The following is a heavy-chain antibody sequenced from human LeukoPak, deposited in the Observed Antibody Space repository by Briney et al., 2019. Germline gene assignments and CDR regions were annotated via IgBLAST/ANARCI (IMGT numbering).Heavy chain of an antibody. J-gene: IGHJ4*02. V-gene: IGHV1-18*01. CDR2: ISAYNGNT. Sequence: ASVKVSCKASGYTFTSYGISWVRQAPGQGLEWMGWISAYNGNTNYAQKLQGRVTMTTDTSTSTAYMELRSLRSDDTAVYYCAGDTDQYYYDSSGYSDYWGQGTLVTVSS. D-gene: IGHD3-22*01. CDR1: GYTFTSYG. CDR3: AGDTDQYYYDSSGYSDY.